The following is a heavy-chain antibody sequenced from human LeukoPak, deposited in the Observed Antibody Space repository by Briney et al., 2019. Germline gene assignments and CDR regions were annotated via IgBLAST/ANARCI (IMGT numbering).Heavy chain of an antibody. V-gene: IGHV3-23*01. CDR1: GFTFSSYA. CDR3: AKDGGSGWLGRRRGYFDY. D-gene: IGHD6-19*01. J-gene: IGHJ4*02. Sequence: GGSLRLPCAASGFTFSSYAMSWVRQAPGKGLEWVSAISGSGGSTYYADSVKGRFTISRDNSKNTLYLQINSLRAEDTAVYYCAKDGGSGWLGRRRGYFDYWGQGTLVTVSS. CDR2: ISGSGGST.